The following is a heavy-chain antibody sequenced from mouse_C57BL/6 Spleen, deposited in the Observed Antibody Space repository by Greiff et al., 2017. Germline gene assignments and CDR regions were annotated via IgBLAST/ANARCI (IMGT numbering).Heavy chain of an antibody. CDR1: GFNIKDYY. Sequence: VHVKQSGAELVRPGASVKLSCTASGFNIKDYYMHWVKQRPEQGLEWIGRIDPEDGDTEYAPKFQGKATMTADTSSNTAYLQLSSLTSEDTAVYYCTTPYYYGSSYGYWGQGTTLTVSS. D-gene: IGHD1-1*01. CDR3: TTPYYYGSSYGY. CDR2: IDPEDGDT. V-gene: IGHV14-1*01. J-gene: IGHJ2*01.